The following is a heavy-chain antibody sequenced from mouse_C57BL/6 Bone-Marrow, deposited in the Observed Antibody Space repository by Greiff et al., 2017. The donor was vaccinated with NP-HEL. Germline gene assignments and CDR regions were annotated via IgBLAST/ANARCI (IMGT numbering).Heavy chain of an antibody. CDR1: GYTFTSYW. D-gene: IGHD1-1*01. CDR3: AREGVVARYYFDY. CDR2: IDPSDSYT. J-gene: IGHJ2*01. Sequence: QVQLQQSGAELVKPGASVKLSCKASGYTFTSYWMQWVKQRPGQGLEWIGEIDPSDSYTNSHQKFKGKATLTVDTSSSTAYMQLSSLTSEDSAVYYCAREGVVARYYFDYWGQGTTLTVSS. V-gene: IGHV1-50*01.